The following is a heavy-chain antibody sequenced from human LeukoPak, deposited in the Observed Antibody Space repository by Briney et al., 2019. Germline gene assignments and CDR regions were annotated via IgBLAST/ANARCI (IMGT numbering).Heavy chain of an antibody. CDR2: INSDGTSV. CDR3: ARVAQQWLVLLGFYDY. D-gene: IGHD6-19*01. J-gene: IGHJ4*02. CDR1: GFTFDNHW. V-gene: IGHV3-74*01. Sequence: GGSLRLSCAASGFTFDNHWMHWIRQVPGKGLVWVSRINSDGTSVDYADSVKGRFTISRDNAKNTLSLLMNSLRAEDTSVYYCARVAQQWLVLLGFYDYWGQGTLVTVSS.